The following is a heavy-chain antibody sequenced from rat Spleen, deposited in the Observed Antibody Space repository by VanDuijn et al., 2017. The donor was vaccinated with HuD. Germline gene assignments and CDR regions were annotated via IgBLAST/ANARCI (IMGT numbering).Heavy chain of an antibody. V-gene: IGHV5-29*01. CDR2: ISNDGTNT. CDR3: ATLSYTGFAY. J-gene: IGHJ3*01. D-gene: IGHD4-1*01. Sequence: EVQLVESDGGLVQPGRSLKLSCAASGFTFSKYGMAWVRQAPTKGLEWVATISNDGTNTYYRDSVKGRFTISRDNAKNTLYLQMDSLRAEDTATYYCATLSYTGFAYWGQGTLVTVSS. CDR1: GFTFSKYG.